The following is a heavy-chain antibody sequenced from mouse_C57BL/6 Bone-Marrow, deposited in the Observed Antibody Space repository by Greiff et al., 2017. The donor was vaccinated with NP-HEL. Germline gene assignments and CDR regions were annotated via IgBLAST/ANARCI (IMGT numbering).Heavy chain of an antibody. CDR2: IDPENGDT. CDR3: TTLYYYGSSYAMDY. Sequence: VQLQQSGAELVRPGASVKLSCTASGFNITDDYMHWVKQRPEQGLEWIGWIDPENGDTEYASKFQGKATITADTSSNTAYLQLSSLTSEDTAVYYCTTLYYYGSSYAMDYWGQGTSVTVSS. CDR1: GFNITDDY. V-gene: IGHV14-4*01. J-gene: IGHJ4*01. D-gene: IGHD1-1*01.